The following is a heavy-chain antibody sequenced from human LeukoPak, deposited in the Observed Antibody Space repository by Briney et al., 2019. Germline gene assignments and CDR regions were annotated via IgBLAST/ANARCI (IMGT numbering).Heavy chain of an antibody. CDR1: GGTFSSYS. CDR3: ARDNSVRDEAWWFNP. V-gene: IGHV1-69*01. D-gene: IGHD5-24*01. J-gene: IGHJ5*02. CDR2: IVPIFSTA. Sequence: GASVKVSCKASGGTFSSYSISWVRQAPGQGLEWMGGIVPIFSTADYAQKFQGRVTITADESTSTAYLELSSLRSEDTAVYYCARDNSVRDEAWWFNPWGQGTLVTVSS.